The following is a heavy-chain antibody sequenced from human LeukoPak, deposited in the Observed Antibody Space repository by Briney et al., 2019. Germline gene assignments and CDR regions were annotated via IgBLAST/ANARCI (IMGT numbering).Heavy chain of an antibody. CDR3: ARHYDARYSYGRIDAFDI. CDR2: IIPIFGTA. V-gene: IGHV1-69*06. CDR1: GGTFSSYA. Sequence: GASVKVSCKASGGTFSSYAISWVRQAPGQGLEWMGGIIPIFGTANYAQKFQGRVTITADKSTSTAYMELSSLRSEDTAVYYCARHYDARYSYGRIDAFDIWGQGTMVTVSS. J-gene: IGHJ3*02. D-gene: IGHD5-18*01.